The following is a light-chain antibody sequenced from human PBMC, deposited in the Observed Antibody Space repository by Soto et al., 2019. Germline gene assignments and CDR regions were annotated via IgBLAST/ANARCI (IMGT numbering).Light chain of an antibody. CDR3: QSYDSSLSGWV. V-gene: IGLV1-40*01. CDR2: GNN. CDR1: SSNIGADYD. Sequence: QSVLTQPPSVSGAPGQRVTISCTGSSSNIGADYDVHWYQQVSGTAPKLLIYGNNNRPSGVPDRFSGSKSGTSASLAITGLQAEDEADYYCQSYDSSLSGWVFGGGTKLTVL. J-gene: IGLJ3*02.